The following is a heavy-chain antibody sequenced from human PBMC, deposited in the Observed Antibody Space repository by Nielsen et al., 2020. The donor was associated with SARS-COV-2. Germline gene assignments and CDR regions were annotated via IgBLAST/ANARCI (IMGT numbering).Heavy chain of an antibody. CDR1: GFTFDDYA. D-gene: IGHD2-15*01. CDR3: AKDISLLGYCSGGSCEGAFDI. J-gene: IGHJ3*02. CDR2: ISWNSGSI. V-gene: IGHV3-9*01. Sequence: GGSLRLSCAASGFTFDDYAMHWVRQAPGKGLEWVSGISWNSGSIGYADSVKGRFTISRDNAKNSLYLQMNSLRAEDTALYYCAKDISLLGYCSGGSCEGAFDIWGQGTMVTVSS.